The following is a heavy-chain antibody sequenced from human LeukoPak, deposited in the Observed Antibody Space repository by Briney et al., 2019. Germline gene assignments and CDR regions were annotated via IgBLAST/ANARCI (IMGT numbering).Heavy chain of an antibody. V-gene: IGHV3-74*01. J-gene: IGHJ4*02. CDR1: GFTFSSYW. CDR3: ARGSHVLLWFGELNY. CDR2: INSDGSST. Sequence: GGSLRLSCAASGFTFSSYWMHWVRQAPGKGLVWVSRINSDGSSTSYADSVKGRFTISRDNAKNTLYLQMNSLRAEDTAVYYCARGSHVLLWFGELNYWGQGTLVTVSS. D-gene: IGHD3-10*01.